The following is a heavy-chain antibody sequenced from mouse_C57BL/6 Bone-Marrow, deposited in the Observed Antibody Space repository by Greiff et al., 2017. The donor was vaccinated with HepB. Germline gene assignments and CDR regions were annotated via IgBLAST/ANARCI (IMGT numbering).Heavy chain of an antibody. J-gene: IGHJ2*01. V-gene: IGHV1-15*01. CDR1: GYTFTDYE. D-gene: IGHD2-3*01. CDR3: TRGAIYDGYYNDY. CDR2: IDPETGGT. Sequence: QVQLKESGAELVRPGASVTLSCKASGYTFTDYEMHWVKQTPVHGLEWIGAIDPETGGTAYNQKFKGKAILTADKSSSTAYMELRSLTSEDSAVYYCTRGAIYDGYYNDYWGQGTTLTVSS.